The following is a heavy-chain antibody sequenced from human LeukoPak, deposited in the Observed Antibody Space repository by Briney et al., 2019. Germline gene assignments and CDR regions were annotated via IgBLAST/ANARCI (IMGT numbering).Heavy chain of an antibody. V-gene: IGHV3-21*01. CDR3: ARDRWQLAQDFDY. D-gene: IGHD6-6*01. Sequence: GGSLRLSCAASGFTFSSYSMNWVRQPPGKGLEWVSSISSSSSYIYYADSVKGRFTISRDNAKNSLYLQMNSLRAEDTAVYYCARDRWQLAQDFDYWGQGTLVTVSS. CDR1: GFTFSSYS. CDR2: ISSSSSYI. J-gene: IGHJ4*02.